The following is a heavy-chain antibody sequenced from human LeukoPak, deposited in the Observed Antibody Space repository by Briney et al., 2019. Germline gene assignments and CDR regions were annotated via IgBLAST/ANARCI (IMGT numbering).Heavy chain of an antibody. Sequence: GGSLRLSCAASGFTFSSYAMHWVRQAPGKGLEWVAVISYDGSNKYYADSVKGRFTISRDNSKNTLYLQTNSLRAEDTAVYYCARGYSYGDYWGQGTLVTVSS. V-gene: IGHV3-30-3*01. CDR3: ARGYSYGDY. J-gene: IGHJ4*02. D-gene: IGHD5-18*01. CDR2: ISYDGSNK. CDR1: GFTFSSYA.